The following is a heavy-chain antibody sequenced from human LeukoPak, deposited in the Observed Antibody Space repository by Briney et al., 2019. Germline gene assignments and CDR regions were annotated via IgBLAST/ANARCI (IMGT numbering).Heavy chain of an antibody. Sequence: GGSLRLSCATSGFPFSTYTMNWVRQAPGKGLEWVSSISSSSSYIYYADSIKGRFTVSRDNAKNSLYLQMNSLRAEDTAVYYCARDGHSSGWYGMDVWGQGTTVTVSS. CDR1: GFPFSTYT. V-gene: IGHV3-21*01. CDR3: ARDGHSSGWYGMDV. J-gene: IGHJ6*02. CDR2: ISSSSSYI. D-gene: IGHD6-19*01.